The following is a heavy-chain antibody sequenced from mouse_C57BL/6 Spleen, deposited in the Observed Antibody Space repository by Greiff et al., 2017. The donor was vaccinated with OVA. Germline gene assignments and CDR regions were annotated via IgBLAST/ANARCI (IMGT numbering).Heavy chain of an antibody. D-gene: IGHD2-2*01. CDR1: GFTFTDYY. V-gene: IGHV7-3*01. J-gene: IGHJ2*01. CDR3: ARSDGYDEYYFDY. Sequence: EVKLVESGGGLVQPGGSLSLSCAASGFTFTDYYMSWVRQPPGKALAWLGFIRNKANGYTTEYSASVKGRFTISRDNSTSLLYLQMNALRDEDSATYYCARSDGYDEYYFDYWGQGTTLTVSS. CDR2: IRNKANGYTT.